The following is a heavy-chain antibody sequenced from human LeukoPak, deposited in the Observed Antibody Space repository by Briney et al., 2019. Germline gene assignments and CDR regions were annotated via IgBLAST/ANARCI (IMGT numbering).Heavy chain of an antibody. CDR1: GFTFDDYA. J-gene: IGHJ4*02. Sequence: PGGSLRLSCAASGFTFDDYAMHWVRQAPGKGLEWVSGISWNSGSIGYADYVKGRFTISRDNAKNSLYLQMNSLRAEDMALYYCAKGPIAVAGTYFDYWGQGTLVTVSS. V-gene: IGHV3-9*03. CDR2: ISWNSGSI. D-gene: IGHD6-19*01. CDR3: AKGPIAVAGTYFDY.